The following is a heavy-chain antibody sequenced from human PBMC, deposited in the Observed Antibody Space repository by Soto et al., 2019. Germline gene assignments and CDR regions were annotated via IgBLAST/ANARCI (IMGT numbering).Heavy chain of an antibody. V-gene: IGHV1-69*13. D-gene: IGHD3-22*01. CDR2: IIPIFGTA. CDR1: GGTFSSYA. J-gene: IGHJ6*01. Sequence: GASVKVSCKASGGTFSSYAISWVRQAPGQGLEWMGGIIPIFGTANYAQKFQGRVTITADESTSTAYMELSSLRSEDTAVYYCARDLPYESSGYWSTVQYAMDVWGQGTTVTGSS. CDR3: ARDLPYESSGYWSTVQYAMDV.